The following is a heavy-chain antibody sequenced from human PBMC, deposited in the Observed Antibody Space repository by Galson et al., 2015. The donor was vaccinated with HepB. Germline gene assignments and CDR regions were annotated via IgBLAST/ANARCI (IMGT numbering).Heavy chain of an antibody. CDR2: ISSSSSYT. J-gene: IGHJ4*02. CDR3: ARDNRGGIAAAGTDY. D-gene: IGHD6-13*01. CDR1: GFTFSDYY. V-gene: IGHV3-11*06. Sequence: SLRLSCAASGFTFSDYYMSWIRQAPGKGLEWVSYISSSSSYTNYADSVKGRFTISRDNAKNSLYLQMNSLRAEDTAVYYCARDNRGGIAAAGTDYWGQGTLVTVSS.